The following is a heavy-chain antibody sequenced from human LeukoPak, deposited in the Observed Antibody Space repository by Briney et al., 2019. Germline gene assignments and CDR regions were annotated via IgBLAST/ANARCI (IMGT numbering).Heavy chain of an antibody. V-gene: IGHV3-48*03. D-gene: IGHD4-11*01. CDR3: ARDRPENYGSYRPFDY. CDR1: GFTFSSYE. Sequence: GGSLRLSCAASGFTFSSYEMNWVRQAPGKGLEWVSYISSSGSTIYYADSVKGRFTISRDNAKNSLYLQMNSLRAEDTAVYYCARDRPENYGSYRPFDYWGQGTLVTVSS. J-gene: IGHJ4*02. CDR2: ISSSGSTI.